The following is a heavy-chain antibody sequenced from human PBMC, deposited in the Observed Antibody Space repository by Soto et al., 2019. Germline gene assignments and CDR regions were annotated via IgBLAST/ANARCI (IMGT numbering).Heavy chain of an antibody. D-gene: IGHD3-10*01. CDR3: ARNYYGSGSYYDGGMYGMDV. V-gene: IGHV4-31*03. Sequence: QVQLQESGPGLVKPSQTLSLTCTVSGGSISSGGYYWSWIRQHPGKGLEWIGYIYYSGSTYYNPSLKSRVTISVDPSKNQFSLKLSSVTAADTAVYYCARNYYGSGSYYDGGMYGMDVWGQGTTVTVSS. CDR2: IYYSGST. J-gene: IGHJ6*02. CDR1: GGSISSGGYY.